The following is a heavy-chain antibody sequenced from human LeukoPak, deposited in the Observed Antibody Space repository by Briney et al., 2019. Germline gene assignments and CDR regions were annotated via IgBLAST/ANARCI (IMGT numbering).Heavy chain of an antibody. Sequence: SETLSLTCTVSGGSISSYYWSWIRQPAGKGLEWIGRIYTSGSTNYNPSLKSRVTMSVDTSKNQFSLKLSSVTAADTAVYYCARDVGSSGWYRGYYFDYWGQGTLVTVSS. D-gene: IGHD6-19*01. V-gene: IGHV4-4*07. CDR3: ARDVGSSGWYRGYYFDY. CDR1: GGSISSYY. CDR2: IYTSGST. J-gene: IGHJ4*02.